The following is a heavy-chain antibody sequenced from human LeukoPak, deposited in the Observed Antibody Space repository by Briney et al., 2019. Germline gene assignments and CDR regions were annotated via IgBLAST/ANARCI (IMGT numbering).Heavy chain of an antibody. J-gene: IGHJ3*02. CDR1: GYTFTGYY. Sequence: ASVKVSCKASGYTFTGYYMHWVRQAPGQGLEWMGWINPNSGGTNYAQKFQGGVTTTRDTSISTAYMELSRPRSDDTAVYYCARDFPGATAGAFDIWGQGTMVTVSS. CDR2: INPNSGGT. V-gene: IGHV1-2*02. CDR3: ARDFPGATAGAFDI. D-gene: IGHD2-21*02.